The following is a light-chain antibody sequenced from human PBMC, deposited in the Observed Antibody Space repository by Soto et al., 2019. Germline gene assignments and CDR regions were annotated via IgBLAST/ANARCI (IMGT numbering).Light chain of an antibody. Sequence: EIVLTQSPGTPSLSPGGRATLSCRASQSVSSSYLAWYQQKPGQAPRLLIYGASSRATGIPARFSGSGSGTDFTLTISSLEPEDFAVYYCQQRSKWPITFGQGTRLEIK. CDR2: GAS. CDR3: QQRSKWPIT. V-gene: IGKV3D-20*02. J-gene: IGKJ5*01. CDR1: QSVSSSY.